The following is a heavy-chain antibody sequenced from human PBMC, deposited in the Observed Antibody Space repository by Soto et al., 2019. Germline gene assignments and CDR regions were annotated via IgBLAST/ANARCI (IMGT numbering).Heavy chain of an antibody. CDR2: INREGAST. V-gene: IGHV3-74*01. D-gene: IGHD4-17*01. CDR3: ARSTTLTTLN. Sequence: EVQLVESGGGLIQPGGSRRLSVAASGSIFSDHWMLGFGQVPGKGRVWVSRINREGASTRYADSVQGQFTISRDNAKNTLYLQMNSLRAEDTAVYYCARSTTLTTLNWGQGTLVTVSS. CDR1: GSIFSDHW. J-gene: IGHJ4*02.